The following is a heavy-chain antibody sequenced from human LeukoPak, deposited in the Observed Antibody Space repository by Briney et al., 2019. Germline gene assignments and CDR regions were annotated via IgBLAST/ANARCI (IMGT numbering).Heavy chain of an antibody. CDR2: ISFDSRNK. Sequence: GRCLRLSCAASGFTFSDYAMRWVCQAPGKGLEWVAVISFDSRNKYYADSVKGRFTISRDSSKNTLYLQMNSLRPEDTAVYYCAKDSYYGSGSYFYFDYWGQGTLVTVSS. J-gene: IGHJ4*02. D-gene: IGHD3-10*01. V-gene: IGHV3-30*04. CDR3: AKDSYYGSGSYFYFDY. CDR1: GFTFSDYA.